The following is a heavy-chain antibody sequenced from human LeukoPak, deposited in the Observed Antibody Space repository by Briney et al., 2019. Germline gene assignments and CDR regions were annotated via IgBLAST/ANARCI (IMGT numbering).Heavy chain of an antibody. CDR3: AKLTSGWFEDF. V-gene: IGHV3-23*01. CDR1: GFTFSSYA. Sequence: PGGSLRLSCAASGFTFSSYAMTCVRQAPGKGLEWVSAISASDDSTFYVDSVKGRFTISRDFSKNTLYLQMNSLRAEDTAVYYCAKLTSGWFEDFWGQGTLVTVSS. CDR2: ISASDDST. J-gene: IGHJ4*02. D-gene: IGHD6-19*01.